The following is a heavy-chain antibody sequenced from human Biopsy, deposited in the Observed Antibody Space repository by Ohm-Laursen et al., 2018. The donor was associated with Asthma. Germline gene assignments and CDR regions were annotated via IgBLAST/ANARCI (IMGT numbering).Heavy chain of an antibody. CDR3: ARAVDYSHYYGIDV. V-gene: IGHV1-18*01. D-gene: IGHD3-10*01. CDR2: ISVYNGNT. Sequence: DSVPVSCKTSGYTFNSAGITWVRQAPGQGLEWMGWISVYNGNTKVAQKLQDRVTMITDTSTSTAYMELRSLRSDDTAVYFCARAVDYSHYYGIDVWGQGTTVTVS. CDR1: GYTFNSAG. J-gene: IGHJ6*02.